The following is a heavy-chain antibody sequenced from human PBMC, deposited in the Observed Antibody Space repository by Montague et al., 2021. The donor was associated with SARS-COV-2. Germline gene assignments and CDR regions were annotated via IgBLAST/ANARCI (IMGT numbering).Heavy chain of an antibody. CDR1: DVSLSTSTW. V-gene: IGHV4-4*02. J-gene: IGHJ4*02. Sequence: SETLSLTCVVSDVSLSTSTWWSWVHQSPGKGLEWVGEIYLSGFTQYNPSVKSRVSISLDDSRSQFSLRLNSVTAADTAVYFCARGGLGNRGFDYWGQGTLVTVSS. D-gene: IGHD3/OR15-3a*01. CDR3: ARGGLGNRGFDY. CDR2: IYLSGFT.